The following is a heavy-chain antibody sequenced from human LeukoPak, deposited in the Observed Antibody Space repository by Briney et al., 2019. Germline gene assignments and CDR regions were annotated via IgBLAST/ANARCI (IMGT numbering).Heavy chain of an antibody. CDR3: ARDFRSSYDY. CDR2: INSDGSSI. J-gene: IGHJ4*02. D-gene: IGHD3-10*01. V-gene: IGHV3-74*01. Sequence: GGSLRLSCAASGFTFSSYWMHWVSQAPGKGLVWVSRINSDGSSITYADFVKGRFTISRDNAENTLYLQTNSLRAEDTAVYYCARDFRSSYDYWGQGTLVTVSS. CDR1: GFTFSSYW.